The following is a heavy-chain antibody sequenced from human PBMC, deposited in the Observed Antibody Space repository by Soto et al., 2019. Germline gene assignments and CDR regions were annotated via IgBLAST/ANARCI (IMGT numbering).Heavy chain of an antibody. Sequence: GGSLRLSCAASGFTFSSYGMHWVRQAPGKGLEWVAVISYDGSNKYYADSVKGRFTISRDNAKNSLYLQMNSLRDEDTAVYFCARVLTWSIVFDYWGQGKLVTVSS. D-gene: IGHD6-6*01. CDR1: GFTFSSYG. V-gene: IGHV3-30*03. CDR3: ARVLTWSIVFDY. J-gene: IGHJ4*02. CDR2: ISYDGSNK.